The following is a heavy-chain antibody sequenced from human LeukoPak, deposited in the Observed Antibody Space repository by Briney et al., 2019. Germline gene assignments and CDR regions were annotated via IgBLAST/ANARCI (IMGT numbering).Heavy chain of an antibody. CDR1: GYSFTIYW. V-gene: IGHV1-18*04. CDR2: ISAYNGNT. Sequence: GESLKISCKGSGYSFTIYWIGWVRQAPGQGLEWMGWISAYNGNTNYAQKLQGRVTMTTDTSTSTAYMELRSLRSDDTAVYYCASISYGDYSFDYWGQGTLVTVSS. D-gene: IGHD4-17*01. CDR3: ASISYGDYSFDY. J-gene: IGHJ4*02.